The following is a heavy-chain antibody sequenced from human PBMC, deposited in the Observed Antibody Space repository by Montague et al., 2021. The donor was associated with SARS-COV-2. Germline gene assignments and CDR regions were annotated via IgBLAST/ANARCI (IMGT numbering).Heavy chain of an antibody. D-gene: IGHD5-18*01. V-gene: IGHV4-61*02. Sequence: TLSLTCTVSGDSISSGNFHWNWIRQPAGEGPEWIGRMYISGISDYNPSLKSRVTISLDTYKNQVSLKLTSVTAADMAVYYCARSHAYGYGADAPDIWGQGTMVTVSS. CDR3: ARSHAYGYGADAPDI. CDR1: GDSISSGNFH. J-gene: IGHJ3*02. CDR2: MYISGIS.